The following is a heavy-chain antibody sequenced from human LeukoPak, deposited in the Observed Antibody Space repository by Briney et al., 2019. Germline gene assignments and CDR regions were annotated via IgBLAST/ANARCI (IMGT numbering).Heavy chain of an antibody. Sequence: GGSLRLSCVASGFTFSTHTMNWVRRAPGKGLEWASSISSASTYIYSADSVKGRFTISRDNAKNSLYLQMNSLRAEDTAVYYCARDTDGYSFGLNYFDYWGQGTLVTVSS. CDR3: ARDTDGYSFGLNYFDY. V-gene: IGHV3-21*01. CDR2: ISSASTYI. CDR1: GFTFSTHT. D-gene: IGHD5-18*01. J-gene: IGHJ4*02.